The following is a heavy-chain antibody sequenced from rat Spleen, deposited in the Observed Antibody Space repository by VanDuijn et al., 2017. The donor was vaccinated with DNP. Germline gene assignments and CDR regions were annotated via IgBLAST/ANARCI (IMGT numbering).Heavy chain of an antibody. V-gene: IGHV5-58*01. CDR2: INADGGST. CDR3: AKDYHFYAMDA. CDR1: GFTFSGYN. Sequence: EVQLVETGGGLVQPGRSLKLSCVASGFTFSGYNMAWVRQAPKKGLEWVASINADGGSTSYSDSVKGRFSSSRDNAENTVYLQMNSLRSEDTATYYCAKDYHFYAMDAWGQGTSVTVSS. J-gene: IGHJ4*01.